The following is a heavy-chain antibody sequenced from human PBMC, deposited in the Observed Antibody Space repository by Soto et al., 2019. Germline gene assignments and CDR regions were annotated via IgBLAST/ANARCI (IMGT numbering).Heavy chain of an antibody. V-gene: IGHV1-18*01. J-gene: IGHJ6*02. CDR3: ARGGYYDNTWGKLSHYGLDV. Sequence: ASVKVSWQASGYAFIRYGSTWVRQAPGQGLEWMGWISPYNDYTIYAQKLQGRVTMTTDTSTRTVYLDLRSLKSDDTAVYYCARGGYYDNTWGKLSHYGLDVWGQGTSVTVSS. CDR2: ISPYNDYT. D-gene: IGHD3-16*01. CDR1: GYAFIRYG.